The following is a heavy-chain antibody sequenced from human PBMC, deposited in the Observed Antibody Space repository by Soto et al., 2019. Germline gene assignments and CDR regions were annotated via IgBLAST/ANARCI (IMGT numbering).Heavy chain of an antibody. D-gene: IGHD2-2*01. CDR1: GFTFSNAW. V-gene: IGHV3-15*01. Sequence: PGGSLRLSCAASGFTFSNAWMSWVRQAPGKGLEWVGRIKSKTDGGTTDYAAPVKGRFTISRDDSKNTLYLQMNSLKTEDTAVYYCTTDTVDSYCSSTSCYWGPPTGYYYYGMDVWGQGTTVTVSS. CDR3: TTDTVDSYCSSTSCYWGPPTGYYYYGMDV. J-gene: IGHJ6*02. CDR2: IKSKTDGGTT.